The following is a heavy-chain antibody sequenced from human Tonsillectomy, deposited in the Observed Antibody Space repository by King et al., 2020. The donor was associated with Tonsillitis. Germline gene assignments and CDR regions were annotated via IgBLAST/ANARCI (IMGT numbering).Heavy chain of an antibody. D-gene: IGHD3-10*01. CDR1: GFTLSSYG. CDR2: LWYDGSNK. CDR3: ARDRYYGSGSYYDYGMDV. Sequence: QLVQSGGGVVQPGRSLRLSCAASGFTLSSYGMHWVRQAPGKGLEWVAVLWYDGSNKYYAEAVQGRLTISRDNSKNTRYLQRNSLRAEDTAVYYWARDRYYGSGSYYDYGMDVWGQGTTVTVSS. J-gene: IGHJ6*02. V-gene: IGHV3-33*01.